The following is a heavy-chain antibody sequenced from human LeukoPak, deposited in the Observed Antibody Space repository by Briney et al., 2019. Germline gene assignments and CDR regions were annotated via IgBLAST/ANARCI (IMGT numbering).Heavy chain of an antibody. V-gene: IGHV3-23*01. CDR2: ISGSGGST. D-gene: IGHD3-10*01. CDR3: ATYPMVRGDPFDY. Sequence: GGSLRLSCAASGFTFSSYAMSWVRQAPGKGLEWASAISGSGGSTYYADSVKGWFTISRDNSKNTLYLQMNSLRAEDTAVYYCATYPMVRGDPFDYWGQGTLVTVSS. J-gene: IGHJ4*02. CDR1: GFTFSSYA.